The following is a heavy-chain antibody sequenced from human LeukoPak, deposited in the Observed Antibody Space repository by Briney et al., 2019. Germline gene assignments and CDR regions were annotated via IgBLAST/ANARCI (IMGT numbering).Heavy chain of an antibody. CDR3: AKDTQGMTGGFVY. V-gene: IGHV3-9*01. J-gene: IGHJ4*02. Sequence: PGGSLRLSCAASGFTFDDYAMHWVRQAPGKGLEWVSGINWNSGTIGYADSVKGRFTISRDNAKNSLYLQVSSLRTEDTALYYCAKDTQGMTGGFVYWGQGTLVTVSS. CDR2: INWNSGTI. CDR1: GFTFDDYA. D-gene: IGHD4-23*01.